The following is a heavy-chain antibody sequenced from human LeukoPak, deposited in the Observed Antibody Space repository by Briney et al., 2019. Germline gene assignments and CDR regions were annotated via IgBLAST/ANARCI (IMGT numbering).Heavy chain of an antibody. CDR3: ARDRASMSY. Sequence: GGSLRLSCAASGFTFTTYWMHWVRQAPGKGLVRVSRINSNGSTTSYADSVKGRFTISRDNAKNTLYLQMNSLRAEDTAVYYCARDRASMSYWGQGTLVTVSS. D-gene: IGHD2/OR15-2a*01. CDR2: INSNGSTT. J-gene: IGHJ4*02. V-gene: IGHV3-74*01. CDR1: GFTFTTYW.